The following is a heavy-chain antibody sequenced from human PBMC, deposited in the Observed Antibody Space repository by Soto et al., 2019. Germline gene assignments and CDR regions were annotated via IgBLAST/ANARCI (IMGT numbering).Heavy chain of an antibody. CDR3: TRHGSGDYFLFDP. CDR1: GFTFSSFW. CDR2: ASPDGTST. Sequence: EVQLVESGGGLVQPGGSLRLSCAASGFTFSSFWMHWVRQAPGKGLEWVSRASPDGTSTSYADSVKGRFTISRDNAKNTLFMQMISLRAEDTAVYYCTRHGSGDYFLFDPWGQGTLVTVSS. D-gene: IGHD4-17*01. V-gene: IGHV3-74*01. J-gene: IGHJ5*02.